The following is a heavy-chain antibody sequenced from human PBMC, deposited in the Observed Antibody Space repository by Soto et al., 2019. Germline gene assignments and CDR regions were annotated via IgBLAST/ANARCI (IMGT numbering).Heavy chain of an antibody. CDR3: ARAGVATIYPGNNWFDP. J-gene: IGHJ5*02. D-gene: IGHD5-12*01. CDR1: GGSISRNY. Sequence: SETLSLTCTVSGGSISRNYWSWVRKYPGKGLEWIGYIYYGGSTSYNPSLKSRVTISVDTSKNQFSLNLSSVTAADTAMYYCARAGVATIYPGNNWFDPWGQGTLVTVSS. CDR2: IYYGGST. V-gene: IGHV4-59*08.